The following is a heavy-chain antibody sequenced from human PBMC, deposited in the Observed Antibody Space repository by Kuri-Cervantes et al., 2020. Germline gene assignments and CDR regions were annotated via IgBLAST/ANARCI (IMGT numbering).Heavy chain of an antibody. CDR2: ISAFNGNT. CDR3: ARGSRLWFRENHRPPKRNYYYYYMDA. J-gene: IGHJ6*03. CDR1: GYTFTSYG. V-gene: IGHV1-18*01. Sequence: ASVKVSCKASGYTFTSYGISWVRQAPGQGLEWMGWISAFNGNTNYAQSFQGRVTMTTDSSTSTAYMELSSLRSEDTAVYYCARGSRLWFRENHRPPKRNYYYYYMDAWGKGTTVTVSS. D-gene: IGHD3-10*01.